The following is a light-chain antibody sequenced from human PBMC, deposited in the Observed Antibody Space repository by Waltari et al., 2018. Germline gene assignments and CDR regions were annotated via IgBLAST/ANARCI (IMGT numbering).Light chain of an antibody. CDR1: QSVLYRPHNKNY. Sequence: DIVMTQSPDSLAVSLGERATINCKSSQSVLYRPHNKNYFAWYQQKPGQPPQLLIYWASTRESGVPDRFSGSGSGTDFTLTISSLQAEDVAVYYCHQYANSPWTFGQGTKVEVK. CDR3: HQYANSPWT. CDR2: WAS. V-gene: IGKV4-1*01. J-gene: IGKJ1*01.